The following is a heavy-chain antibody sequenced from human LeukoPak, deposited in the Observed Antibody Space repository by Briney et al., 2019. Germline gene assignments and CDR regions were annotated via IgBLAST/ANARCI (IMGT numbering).Heavy chain of an antibody. CDR1: GFTFTNYG. J-gene: IGHJ4*02. CDR2: INWSGVRT. V-gene: IGHV3-20*04. D-gene: IGHD1/OR15-1a*01. Sequence: PGGSLRLSCAASGFTFTNYGMNWVRQAPGKGLEWVSGINWSGVRTGYADSLKGRFTISRDNAKNTLYLQMNSLRAEDTALYYCARDLATTDNWGQGTLVTVSS. CDR3: ARDLATTDN.